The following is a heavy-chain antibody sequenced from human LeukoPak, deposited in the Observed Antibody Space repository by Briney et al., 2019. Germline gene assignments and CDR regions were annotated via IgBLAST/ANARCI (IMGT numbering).Heavy chain of an antibody. CDR1: GYTFTSYY. CDR2: INPSGGST. D-gene: IGHD2-15*01. Sequence: ASVKVSCKASGYTFTSYYMHWVRQAPGQGLDGMGIINPSGGSTSYAQKFQGRVTMTRHTSTSTVYMELGSLRSEDTAVYYCARSLGYCSGGSCTDAFDIWGQGIMVSVSS. CDR3: ARSLGYCSGGSCTDAFDI. V-gene: IGHV1-46*01. J-gene: IGHJ3*02.